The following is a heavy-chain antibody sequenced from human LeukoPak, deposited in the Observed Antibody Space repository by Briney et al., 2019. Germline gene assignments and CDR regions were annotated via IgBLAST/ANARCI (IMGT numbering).Heavy chain of an antibody. CDR1: GFTFSRAW. Sequence: GSLRLSCAASGFTFSRAWMSWVRQAPGKGLEWVANIKEDGSEDYYADSVKGRFAISKDSAKNSLYLQMNSLRAEDTAMYYCARDADGYEDWGQGTLVIVSS. J-gene: IGHJ4*02. CDR3: ARDADGYED. V-gene: IGHV3-7*01. CDR2: IKEDGSED. D-gene: IGHD5-24*01.